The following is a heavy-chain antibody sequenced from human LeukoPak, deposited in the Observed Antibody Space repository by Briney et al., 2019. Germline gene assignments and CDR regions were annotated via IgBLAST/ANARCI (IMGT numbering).Heavy chain of an antibody. J-gene: IGHJ4*02. V-gene: IGHV4-38-2*01. CDR1: GYSISRGYY. D-gene: IGHD3-10*01. CDR3: ARAGWIITSGIDY. Sequence: SETLSLTCAVSGYSISRGYYWALIRQPPGKGLEWIGTVYHTVSTYYNPSLDSRVAISVDTSKNEFSLNLKSVTAADTAVYYCARAGWIITSGIDYWGQGALVTVSS. CDR2: VYHTVST.